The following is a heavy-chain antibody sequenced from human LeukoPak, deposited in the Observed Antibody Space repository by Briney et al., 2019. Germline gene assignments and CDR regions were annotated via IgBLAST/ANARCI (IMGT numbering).Heavy chain of an antibody. V-gene: IGHV1-69*05. D-gene: IGHD3-22*01. CDR1: GGTFSSYA. Sequence: ASVKVSCTASGGTFSSYAISWVRQAPGQGLEWMGGIIPIFGTANYEQKFQGRVTITTDESTSTAYMELSRLRSEDTTVYYCAIAYYDSSKNTDPFDYGGEGPLVTVSS. J-gene: IGHJ4*02. CDR3: AIAYYDSSKNTDPFDY. CDR2: IIPIFGTA.